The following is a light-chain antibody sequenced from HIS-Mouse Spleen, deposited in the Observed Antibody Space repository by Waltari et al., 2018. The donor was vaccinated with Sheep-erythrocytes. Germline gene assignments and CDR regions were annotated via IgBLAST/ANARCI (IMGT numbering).Light chain of an antibody. V-gene: IGKV3-11*01. CDR2: DAP. J-gene: IGKJ4*01. CDR3: QQLT. Sequence: EIVLTQSPATLSLSPGERATLSCRASQSVSSYLAWYQQKPGQAPRLLIYDAPNRATGIPARFSGSGSGTDFTLTISSLEPEDFAVYYCQQLTFGGGTKVEIK. CDR1: QSVSSY.